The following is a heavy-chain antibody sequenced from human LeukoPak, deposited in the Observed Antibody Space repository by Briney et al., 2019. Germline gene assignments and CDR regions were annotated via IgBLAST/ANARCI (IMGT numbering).Heavy chain of an antibody. Sequence: GGPLRLPCAASVFNLDCYGMGWVPHAPGKGPELVSGINWNGGSTGYADSVRGRFTISRDNAKNSLYLQMNSLRAEDTALYYCARGGGILYSKYYFDYWGQGTLVTVSS. CDR1: VFNLDCYG. CDR2: INWNGGST. D-gene: IGHD2-15*01. V-gene: IGHV3-20*04. CDR3: ARGGGILYSKYYFDY. J-gene: IGHJ4*02.